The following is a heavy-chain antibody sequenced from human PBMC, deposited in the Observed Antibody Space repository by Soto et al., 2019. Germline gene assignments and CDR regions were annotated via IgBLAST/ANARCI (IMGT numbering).Heavy chain of an antibody. CDR2: ISYDGSNK. V-gene: IGHV3-30*18. J-gene: IGHJ6*02. CDR1: GFTFSSYG. D-gene: IGHD6-13*01. CDR3: AKDLQPEVYYYYGMDV. Sequence: GSPRLSCSASGFTFSSYGMHWVRQAPGKGLEWVAVISYDGSNKYYADSVKGRFTISRDNSKNTLYLQMNSLRAEGTALYYCAKDLQPEVYYYYGMDVWGQGTTVTVSS.